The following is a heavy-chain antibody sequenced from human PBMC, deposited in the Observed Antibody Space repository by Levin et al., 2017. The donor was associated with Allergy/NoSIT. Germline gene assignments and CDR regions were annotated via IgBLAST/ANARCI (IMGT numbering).Heavy chain of an antibody. CDR1: GDSISGYY. CDR3: ARAARGSTNWYLDY. D-gene: IGHD2-8*01. CDR2: IFSSGTS. Sequence: SETLSLTCTVSGDSISGYYWTWIRQPAGKGLEWIGRIFSSGTSNHNPSLKSRITMSVDMSKNQVSLKLRSMTAADTAVYYCARAARGSTNWYLDYWGQGTLVTVSS. V-gene: IGHV4-4*07. J-gene: IGHJ4*02.